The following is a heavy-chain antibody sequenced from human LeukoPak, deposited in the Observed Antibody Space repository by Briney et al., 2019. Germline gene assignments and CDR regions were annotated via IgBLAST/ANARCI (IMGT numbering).Heavy chain of an antibody. J-gene: IGHJ4*02. V-gene: IGHV3-23*01. CDR1: GFTFSGYA. Sequence: PGGSLRLSCAASGFTFSGYAMSWVRQAPGKGLEWVSSISGNGGTTYYAGSVKGRFSISRDNSKNTVYLQMNSLRAEDTAVYYCAKVSIWSKYYFEYWGQGTLVAVSS. CDR3: AKVSIWSKYYFEY. D-gene: IGHD6-13*01. CDR2: ISGNGGTT.